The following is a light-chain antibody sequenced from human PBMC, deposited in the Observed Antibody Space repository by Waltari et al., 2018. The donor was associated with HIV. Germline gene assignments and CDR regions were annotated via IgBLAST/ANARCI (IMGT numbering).Light chain of an antibody. Sequence: VQMTQSTSTPPASAGEKVTITCRASQIIHNWLAWYQQKPGKPPKLLIYKTSYLESGVPSRFSGSGSGADFTLTIDGLQPDDFATYYCQQYNSHSYTFGQGTKVDVK. CDR2: KTS. J-gene: IGKJ2*01. CDR3: QQYNSHSYT. V-gene: IGKV1-5*03. CDR1: QIIHNW.